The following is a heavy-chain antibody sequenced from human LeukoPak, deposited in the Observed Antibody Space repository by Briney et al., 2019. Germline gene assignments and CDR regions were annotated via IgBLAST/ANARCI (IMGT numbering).Heavy chain of an antibody. V-gene: IGHV1-3*04. D-gene: IGHD2-8*02. CDR2: INTGNGNT. CDR3: ARESLVASWFDP. CDR1: GYTFTSYP. J-gene: IGHJ5*02. Sequence: ASVKVSCKASGYTFTSYPIHWVRQAPGQRLEWMGWINTGNGNTKYLQKFQGRVTITRDTSANIAYMELSSLRFEDTAVYYCARESLVASWFDPWGQGTLVTVSS.